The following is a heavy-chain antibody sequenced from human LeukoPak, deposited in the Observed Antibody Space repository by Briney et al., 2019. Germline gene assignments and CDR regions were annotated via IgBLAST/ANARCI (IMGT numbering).Heavy chain of an antibody. CDR1: GFTFSSYS. V-gene: IGHV3-21*01. J-gene: IGHJ3*02. CDR3: ARRDGYNYSDAFDI. CDR2: ISSSSSYI. D-gene: IGHD5-24*01. Sequence: GGSLRLSCAASGFTFSSYSMNWVRQAPGKGLEWVSSISSSSSYIYYADSVKCRFTISRDNAKNSLYLQMNSLRAEDTAVYYCARRDGYNYSDAFDIWGQGTMVTVSS.